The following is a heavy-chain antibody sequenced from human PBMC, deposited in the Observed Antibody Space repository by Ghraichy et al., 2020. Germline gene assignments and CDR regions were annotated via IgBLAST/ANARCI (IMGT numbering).Heavy chain of an antibody. V-gene: IGHV3-7*01. Sequence: GGSLRLSCVASGFTFRNYWMYWVRQAPGKGPEWVANINQDGSETNSVDSVKGRFTISRDNAKNSLFLQKNSLRAEEPAVYYCVRDIRWGQGTLVTVSS. CDR3: VRDIR. CDR1: GFTFRNYW. J-gene: IGHJ4*02. CDR2: INQDGSET.